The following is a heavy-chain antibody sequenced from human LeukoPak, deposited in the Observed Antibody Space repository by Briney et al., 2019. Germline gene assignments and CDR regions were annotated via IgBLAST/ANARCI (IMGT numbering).Heavy chain of an antibody. Sequence: SETLSLTCTVSGYSISSGNYWGWIRQPPGKGLEWIVVYHVGTTDYNPSLRSRVTISVDGSKNQMSLTLRSVAAEDTAMYYCARGLGFLIGSIWYPDAFDIWGQGAMVTVSS. CDR3: ARGLGFLIGSIWYPDAFDI. CDR2: VYHVGTT. D-gene: IGHD6-13*01. CDR1: GYSISSGNY. V-gene: IGHV4-38-2*02. J-gene: IGHJ3*02.